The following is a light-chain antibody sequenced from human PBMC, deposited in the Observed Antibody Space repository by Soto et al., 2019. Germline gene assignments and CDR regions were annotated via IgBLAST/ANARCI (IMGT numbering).Light chain of an antibody. CDR3: KQYNNWPRT. CDR1: QSVSTN. J-gene: IGKJ1*01. Sequence: EILMTQSPATLSVSPGERATLSCRASQSVSTNLAWYQQKPGQAPRLLISGASTRAAGIPARFSGSGSGTEFTLSISSLQSEDFAVYYRKQYNNWPRTFGKGTKGDIK. CDR2: GAS. V-gene: IGKV3-15*01.